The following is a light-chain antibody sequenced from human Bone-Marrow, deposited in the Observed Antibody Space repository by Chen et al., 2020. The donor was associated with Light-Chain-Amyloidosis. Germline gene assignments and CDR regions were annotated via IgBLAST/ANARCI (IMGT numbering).Light chain of an antibody. V-gene: IGKV1-5*03. CDR3: HQYYRYLT. J-gene: IGKJ4*01. CDR2: MAS. CDR1: QNIINT. Sequence: DIQMTQSPSTLSASVGDRVTITYRASQNIINTLAWYQQKPGEAPKLLIYMASTLESGVPSRFSGSGSGTEFTLTISSLQPDDFATYYCHQYYRYLTFGGGTKVEIK.